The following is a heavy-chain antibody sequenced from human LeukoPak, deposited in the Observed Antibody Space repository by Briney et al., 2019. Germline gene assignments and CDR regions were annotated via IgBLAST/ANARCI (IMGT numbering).Heavy chain of an antibody. V-gene: IGHV4-34*01. CDR1: GVSFSGYY. CDR3: ARRPIAAAGNWFDP. D-gene: IGHD6-13*01. Sequence: SETLSLTCAVYGVSFSGYYWSWIRQPPGKGLEWIGEINHSGSTNYNPSLKSRVTISVDTSKNQFSLKLSSVTAADTAVYYCARRPIAAAGNWFDPWGQGTLVTVSS. J-gene: IGHJ5*02. CDR2: INHSGST.